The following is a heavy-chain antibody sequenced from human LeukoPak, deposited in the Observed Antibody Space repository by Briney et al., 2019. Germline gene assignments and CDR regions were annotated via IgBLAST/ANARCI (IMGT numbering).Heavy chain of an antibody. CDR3: ARGADHGGSYYPD. CDR2: ISSSSSTI. D-gene: IGHD3-10*01. CDR1: GFTFSSYS. V-gene: IGHV3-48*04. Sequence: GGSLRLSCAASGFTFSSYSMNWVRQAPGKGLEWVSYISSSSSTIYYADSVKGRFTISRDNAKNTLFLQMSSLRVEDTAVYYCARGADHGGSYYPDWGQGTRVTVSS. J-gene: IGHJ4*02.